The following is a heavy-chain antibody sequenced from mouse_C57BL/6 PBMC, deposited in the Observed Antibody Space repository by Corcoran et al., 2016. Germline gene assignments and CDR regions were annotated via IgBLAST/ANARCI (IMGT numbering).Heavy chain of an antibody. V-gene: IGHV1-19*01. CDR1: GYTFTDYY. D-gene: IGHD1-1*01. Sequence: EVQLQQSGPELVKPGASVKISCKASGYTFTDYYMNWVKQSHGKSLEWIGVINPYNGGTSYNQKFKGKATLTVDKSSNTAYMELNSLTSEDSAVYYCARTYGSRDYYAMDYWGQGTSVTVSS. CDR2: INPYNGGT. J-gene: IGHJ4*01. CDR3: ARTYGSRDYYAMDY.